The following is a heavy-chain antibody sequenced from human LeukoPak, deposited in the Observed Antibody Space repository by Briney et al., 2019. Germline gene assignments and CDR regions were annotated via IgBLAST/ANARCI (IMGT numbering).Heavy chain of an antibody. D-gene: IGHD4-17*01. J-gene: IGHJ6*03. Sequence: SSETLSLTCAVYGGSFSGYYWSWLRQPPGKGLEWIGEINHSGSTNYNPSLKSRVTISVDTSKNQFSLKLSSVTAADTAVYYCARRTVTTVGSRYYYYYYMDVWGKGTTVTVSS. CDR1: GGSFSGYY. CDR2: INHSGST. CDR3: ARRTVTTVGSRYYYYYYMDV. V-gene: IGHV4-34*01.